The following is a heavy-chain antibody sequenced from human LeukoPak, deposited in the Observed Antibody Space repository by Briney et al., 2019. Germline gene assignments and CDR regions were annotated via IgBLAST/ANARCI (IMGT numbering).Heavy chain of an antibody. J-gene: IGHJ6*03. CDR3: ARAYCSSTSCPKEIYYYYYYMDV. D-gene: IGHD2-2*01. V-gene: IGHV3-7*04. CDR2: IKQDGSEK. Sequence: PGGSLRLSCAASGFTFSSYWMSWVRQAPGKGLEWVANIKQDGSEKYYVDSVKGRFTISRDNAKNSLYLQMNSLGAEDTAVYYCARAYCSSTSCPKEIYYYYYYMDVWGKGTTVTVSS. CDR1: GFTFSSYW.